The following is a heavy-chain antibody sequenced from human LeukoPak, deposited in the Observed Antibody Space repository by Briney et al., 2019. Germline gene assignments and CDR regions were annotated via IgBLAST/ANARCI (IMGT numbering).Heavy chain of an antibody. CDR2: ISYDGSNK. CDR3: AMGAIYYDRSGFTFSDY. D-gene: IGHD3-22*01. CDR1: GFTFSSYG. V-gene: IGHV3-30*03. J-gene: IGHJ4*02. Sequence: GGSLRLSCAASGFTFSSYGMHWVRQAPGKGLEWVAVISYDGSNKYYADSVKGRFTISRDNSKNTLYLQMNSLRSEDTAVYYCAMGAIYYDRSGFTFSDYWGQGTLVTVSS.